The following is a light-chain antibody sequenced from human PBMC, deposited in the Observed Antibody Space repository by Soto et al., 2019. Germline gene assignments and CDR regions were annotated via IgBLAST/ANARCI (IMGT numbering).Light chain of an antibody. V-gene: IGKV3-15*01. CDR3: QQYNNWPPLT. Sequence: EIVMTQSPATLSVSPGERATLSCRPSQSVGSNLAWYQQKPGQAPRLLIYGASTRATGIPARFSGSGSGTEFTLTISGLQSEDFAVYYCQQYNNWPPLTFGGGTKVEIK. CDR2: GAS. J-gene: IGKJ4*01. CDR1: QSVGSN.